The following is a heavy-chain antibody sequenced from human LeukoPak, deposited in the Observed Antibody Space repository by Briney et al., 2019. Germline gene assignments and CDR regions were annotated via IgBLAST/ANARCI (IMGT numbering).Heavy chain of an antibody. J-gene: IGHJ4*02. Sequence: SETLSLTCTVSGGSISSYYWSWIRQPPGKGLEWIGYIYYSGSTNYNPSLKSRVTISVDTSKNQFSLKLSSVTAADTAVYYCAREVTMVRGVIIVASFDYWGQGTLVTVSS. CDR2: IYYSGST. CDR1: GGSISSYY. D-gene: IGHD3-10*01. CDR3: AREVTMVRGVIIVASFDY. V-gene: IGHV4-59*12.